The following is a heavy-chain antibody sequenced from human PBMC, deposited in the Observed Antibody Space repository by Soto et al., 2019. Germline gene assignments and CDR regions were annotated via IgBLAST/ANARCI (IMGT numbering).Heavy chain of an antibody. CDR2: IKYDDSEK. D-gene: IGHD6-13*01. Sequence: EVQLVESGGDLVQPGGSLRLSCAASGFSISTYWMGWVRQSPRRGLEWVANIKYDDSEKHYADSVEGRFTISRDNAKNTLYRQMSSLRAEDTSVYYCAAWSLSNWFDYWGPGTLVTVSS. CDR1: GFSISTYW. J-gene: IGHJ4*02. V-gene: IGHV3-7*03. CDR3: AAWSLSNWFDY.